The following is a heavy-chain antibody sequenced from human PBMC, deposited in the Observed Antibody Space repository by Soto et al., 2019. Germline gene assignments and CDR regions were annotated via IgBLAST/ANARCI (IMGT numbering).Heavy chain of an antibody. V-gene: IGHV1-2*04. CDR3: ARYGTGGCSGGSCYSTGYYYYGMDV. CDR1: GYTFTGYY. D-gene: IGHD2-15*01. Sequence: GAAVKVSCKASGYTFTGYYMHWVRQAPGQGLEWMGWINPNSGGTNYAQKFQGWVTMTRDTSISTAYMELSRLRSDDTAVYYCARYGTGGCSGGSCYSTGYYYYGMDVWGQGTPVTVYS. J-gene: IGHJ6*02. CDR2: INPNSGGT.